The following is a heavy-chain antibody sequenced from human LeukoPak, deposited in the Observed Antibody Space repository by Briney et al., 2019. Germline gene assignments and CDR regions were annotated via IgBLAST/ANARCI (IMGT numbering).Heavy chain of an antibody. CDR1: GYTFTSYG. J-gene: IGHJ6*02. Sequence: ASVKVSCMASGYTFTSYGISWVRQAPGQGPEWMGWISAYNGNTNYAQKLQGRVTMTTDTSTSTAYMELRSLRSDDTAVYYCARERRETTVINYYYYGMDVWGQGTTVTVSS. V-gene: IGHV1-18*01. D-gene: IGHD4-17*01. CDR2: ISAYNGNT. CDR3: ARERRETTVINYYYYGMDV.